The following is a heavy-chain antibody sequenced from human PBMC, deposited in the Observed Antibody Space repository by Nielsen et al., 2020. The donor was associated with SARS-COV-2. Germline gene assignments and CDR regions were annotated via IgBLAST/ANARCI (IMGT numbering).Heavy chain of an antibody. J-gene: IGHJ3*01. D-gene: IGHD3-22*01. Sequence: SVKVSCKASGYTFTSYGISWVRQAPGQGLEWMGRIIPILGIANYAQKFQGRVTITADKSTSTAYMELSSLRSEDTAVYYCARGLDDSSGETWGQGTMVTVSS. CDR2: IIPILGIA. CDR3: ARGLDDSSGET. V-gene: IGHV1-69*04. CDR1: GYTFTSYG.